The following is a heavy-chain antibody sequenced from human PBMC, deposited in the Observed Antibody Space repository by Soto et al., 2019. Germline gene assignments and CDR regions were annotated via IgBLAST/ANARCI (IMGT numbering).Heavy chain of an antibody. Sequence: GGSLRLSCAASGFTFSSYAMSWVRQAPGKGLEWVSAISGSGGSTYYADSVKGRFTISRDNSKNTLYLQLSSLRAEDTAVYYCAKDRRGVRESSYAFDIWGQVTMVAVPS. CDR2: ISGSGGST. V-gene: IGHV3-23*01. J-gene: IGHJ3*02. CDR1: GFTFSSYA. D-gene: IGHD3-10*01. CDR3: AKDRRGVRESSYAFDI.